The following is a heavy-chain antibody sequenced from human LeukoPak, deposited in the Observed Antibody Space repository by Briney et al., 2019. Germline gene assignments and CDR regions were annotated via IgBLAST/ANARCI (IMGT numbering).Heavy chain of an antibody. J-gene: IGHJ5*02. D-gene: IGHD6-13*01. Sequence: GASVKVSCKASGYTFTSYDMHWVRQAPGQGLEWMGIINPSGGSKSYAQKFQGRVTMTRDTSTSTVYMELSSLRSEDTAVYYCARGRRIAAAGKGHWFDPWGQGTLVTVSS. CDR1: GYTFTSYD. V-gene: IGHV1-46*01. CDR2: INPSGGSK. CDR3: ARGRRIAAAGKGHWFDP.